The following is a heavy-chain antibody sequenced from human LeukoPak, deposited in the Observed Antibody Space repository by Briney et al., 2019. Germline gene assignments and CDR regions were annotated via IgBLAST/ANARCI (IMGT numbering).Heavy chain of an antibody. V-gene: IGHV3-21*01. CDR1: GFTFSSYS. Sequence: KSGGSLRLSCAASGFTFSSYSMNWVRQAPGKGLEWVSSISSSSSYIYYADSVKGRFTISRDNAKNSLYLQMNSLRGEDTAVYYCARPDSSGFPLDAFDIWGQGTMVTVSS. D-gene: IGHD3-22*01. J-gene: IGHJ3*02. CDR2: ISSSSSYI. CDR3: ARPDSSGFPLDAFDI.